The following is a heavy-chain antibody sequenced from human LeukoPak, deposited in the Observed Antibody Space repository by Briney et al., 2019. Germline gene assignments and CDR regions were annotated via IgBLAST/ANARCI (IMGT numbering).Heavy chain of an antibody. D-gene: IGHD2-2*01. CDR3: AKDLRRYCSSTSCRNGNYMDV. CDR1: GFTFSSYG. J-gene: IGHJ6*03. CDR2: IRYDGSNK. V-gene: IGHV3-30*02. Sequence: PGGSLRLSCAASGFTFSSYGMHWVRQAPGKGLEWVAFIRYDGSNKYYADSVKGRFTISRDNPKNTLYLQMNSLRAEDTAVYYCAKDLRRYCSSTSCRNGNYMDVWGKGTTVTISS.